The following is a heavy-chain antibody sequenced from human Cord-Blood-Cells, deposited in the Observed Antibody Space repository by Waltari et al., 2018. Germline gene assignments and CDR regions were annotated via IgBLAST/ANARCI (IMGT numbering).Heavy chain of an antibody. CDR3: AKDRQGSGSYYNAFDI. J-gene: IGHJ3*02. V-gene: IGHV3-23*01. Sequence: EVPLLESGGGLVQPGGSLRLYCAACGCTFSSYAMSCVRWAHGKGLEWVSAISGSCGRTYYADSVEGRFTISRANSKNTLYLQMNSLRAEDTAVYYCAKDRQGSGSYYNAFDIWGQGTMVTVSS. CDR2: ISGSCGRT. D-gene: IGHD3-10*01. CDR1: GCTFSSYA.